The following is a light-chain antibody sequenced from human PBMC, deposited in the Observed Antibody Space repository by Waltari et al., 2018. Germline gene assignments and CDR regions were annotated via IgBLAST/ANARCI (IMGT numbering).Light chain of an antibody. CDR3: STWDDSLNGVV. J-gene: IGLJ2*01. V-gene: IGLV1-44*01. CDR2: DTY. Sequence: QSVLAQPPSASGTPGQRVTISCSGIKSIIQATTVTWYQQVPGTAPKLLIYDTYQRPSGVPDRFSGSKSGSSASLAISGLQSEDEADYFCSTWDDSLNGVVFGGGTRLTVL. CDR1: KSIIQATT.